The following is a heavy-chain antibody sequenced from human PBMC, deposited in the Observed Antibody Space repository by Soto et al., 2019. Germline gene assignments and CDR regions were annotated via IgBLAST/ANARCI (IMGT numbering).Heavy chain of an antibody. V-gene: IGHV4-39*01. D-gene: IGHD3-10*01. CDR1: GGSISSSSYY. Sequence: QLQLQESGPGLVKPSETLSLTCTVSGGSISSSSYYWGWIRQPPGKGLEWIGSIYYSGSTYYNPSLKSRVTISVDTSKNQFSLKLSSVTAADTAVYYCANHYYGSGSYYLWSDPWGQGTLVTVSS. CDR3: ANHYYGSGSYYLWSDP. J-gene: IGHJ5*02. CDR2: IYYSGST.